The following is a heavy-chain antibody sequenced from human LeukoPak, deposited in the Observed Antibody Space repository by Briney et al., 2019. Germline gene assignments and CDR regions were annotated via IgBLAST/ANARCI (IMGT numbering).Heavy chain of an antibody. CDR2: ISYDGSNK. CDR3: AKAGTMLAFDI. V-gene: IGHV3-30*18. Sequence: GGSLRLSCAASGFTFSSYGMHWVREAPGKGLEWVAVISYDGSNKYYADSVKGRFTISRDNSKSTLYLQMNSLRAEDTAVYYCAKAGTMLAFDIWGQGTMVTVSS. J-gene: IGHJ3*02. D-gene: IGHD3-10*02. CDR1: GFTFSSYG.